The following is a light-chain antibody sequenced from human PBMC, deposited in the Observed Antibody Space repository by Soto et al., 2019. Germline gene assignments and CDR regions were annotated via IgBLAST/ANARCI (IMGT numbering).Light chain of an antibody. CDR2: ETS. V-gene: IGKV1-39*01. J-gene: IGKJ4*01. Sequence: DIQMTQSPSSLSASVGDRVSITCRASQSISSYLNWYQPKPGKAPKLLIYETSNLQSGVPSRFSRSGSGTDFTLTISSLQPGDFASYYCQQSYRNPPLTFGGGTKVEIK. CDR3: QQSYRNPPLT. CDR1: QSISSY.